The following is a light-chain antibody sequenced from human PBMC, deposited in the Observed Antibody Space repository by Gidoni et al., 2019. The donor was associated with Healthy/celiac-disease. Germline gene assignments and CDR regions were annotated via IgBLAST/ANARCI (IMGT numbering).Light chain of an antibody. J-gene: IGKJ3*01. CDR1: QSISSY. Sequence: DIQMTQSPSSLSASVGDRVTITCRASQSISSYLNWYQQKPGKAPKLLIYAASSLQSGVPSRFSGSGSGTDFTLTISSLQPEDVATYYCQPSYSTPRTFGPGTKVDIK. CDR2: AAS. V-gene: IGKV1-39*01. CDR3: QPSYSTPRT.